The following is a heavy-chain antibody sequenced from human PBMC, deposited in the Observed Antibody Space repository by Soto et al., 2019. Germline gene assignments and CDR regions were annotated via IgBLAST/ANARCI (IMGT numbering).Heavy chain of an antibody. Sequence: SETLSLTCAVYGGSFSGYYWSWIRQPPGKGLEWIGEINHSGSTNYNPSLKSRVTISVDTSKNQFSLKLSSVTAADTAVYYCARGANIVLMVYPYYFDYWGQGTLVTVSS. CDR3: ARGANIVLMVYPYYFDY. V-gene: IGHV4-34*01. CDR2: INHSGST. CDR1: GGSFSGYY. D-gene: IGHD2-8*01. J-gene: IGHJ4*02.